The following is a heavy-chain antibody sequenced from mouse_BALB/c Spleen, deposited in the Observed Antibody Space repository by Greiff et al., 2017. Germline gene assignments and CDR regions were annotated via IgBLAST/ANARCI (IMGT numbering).Heavy chain of an antibody. CDR2: INPNNGGT. Sequence: EVKLQESGPELVKPGASVKIPCKASGYTFTDYNMDWVKQSHGKSLEWIGDINPNNGGTIYNQKFKGKATLTVDKSSSTAYMELRSLTSEDTAVYYCARPLRGAWFAYWGQGTLVTVSA. CDR3: ARPLRGAWFAY. J-gene: IGHJ3*01. D-gene: IGHD3-1*01. CDR1: GYTFTDYN. V-gene: IGHV1-18*01.